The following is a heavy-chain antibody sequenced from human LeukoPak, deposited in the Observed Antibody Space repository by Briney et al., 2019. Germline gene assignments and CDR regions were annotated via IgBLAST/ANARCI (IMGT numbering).Heavy chain of an antibody. Sequence: PGGSLRISCAASGFTFSDYGMHWVRQAPGKGLEWVAVILHDGSSKYYADSVKGRFTISRDNSKNTLYIQMNSLRAEDTAVYYCAKDGGGSYLPLAFDIWGQGTMVTVSS. V-gene: IGHV3-33*05. J-gene: IGHJ3*02. CDR3: AKDGGGSYLPLAFDI. CDR2: ILHDGSSK. CDR1: GFTFSDYG. D-gene: IGHD1-26*01.